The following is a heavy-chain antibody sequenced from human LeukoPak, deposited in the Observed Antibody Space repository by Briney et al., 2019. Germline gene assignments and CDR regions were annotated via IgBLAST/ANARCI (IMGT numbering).Heavy chain of an antibody. CDR1: GFTFSVFW. V-gene: IGHV3-7*05. CDR2: IKEDGSEK. Sequence: GGSLRLSCVDSGFTFSVFWMGWVRRAPGKGLEWVATIKEDGSEKYYVDSVKGRFTISRDNAKNSLYLQMNSLRGEDTAVYYCARVSGHSGSPWGQGTLVTVAS. CDR3: ARVSGHSGSP. J-gene: IGHJ5*02. D-gene: IGHD5-12*01.